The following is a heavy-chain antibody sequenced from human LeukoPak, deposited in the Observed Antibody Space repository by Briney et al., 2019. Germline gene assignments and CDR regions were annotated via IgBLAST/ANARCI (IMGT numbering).Heavy chain of an antibody. CDR2: FYPGDSDT. Sequence: GESLKISCKGSGYSFISYWIGWVRQMPGKGLEWMGIFYPGDSDTTYSPSFQGQVTISADKSINTAYLQWSSLKASDTAIYYCARLDCSGGRCYGADPWGQGTLVTVSS. CDR1: GYSFISYW. V-gene: IGHV5-51*01. J-gene: IGHJ5*02. CDR3: ARLDCSGGRCYGADP. D-gene: IGHD2-15*01.